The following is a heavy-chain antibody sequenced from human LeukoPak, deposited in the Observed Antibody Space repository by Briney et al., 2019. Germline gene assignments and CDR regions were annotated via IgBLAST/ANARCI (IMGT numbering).Heavy chain of an antibody. CDR2: IIPILGIA. CDR1: GGTFSSYA. V-gene: IGHV1-69*04. CDR3: ARDLKGYDSSGYAHSY. D-gene: IGHD3-22*01. Sequence: SVKVSCKASGGTFSSYAISWVRQAAGQGLEWMGRIIPILGIANYAQKFQGRVTITADKSTSTAYMELSSLRSEDTAVYYCARDLKGYDSSGYAHSYWGQGTLVTVSS. J-gene: IGHJ4*02.